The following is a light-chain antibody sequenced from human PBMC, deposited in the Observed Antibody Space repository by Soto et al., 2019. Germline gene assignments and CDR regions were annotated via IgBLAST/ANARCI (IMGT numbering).Light chain of an antibody. J-gene: IGLJ2*01. V-gene: IGLV2-14*01. Sequence: QSALTQPASVSGSPGQSITISCIGTSSDISAYNSVSWYQQHPGKAPKLMIYEVSSRPSGVSNRFSGSKSGNTASLTISGLQTEDEAAYSCSSYTTTSTLVFGGGTQLTVL. CDR2: EVS. CDR1: SSDISAYNS. CDR3: SSYTTTSTLV.